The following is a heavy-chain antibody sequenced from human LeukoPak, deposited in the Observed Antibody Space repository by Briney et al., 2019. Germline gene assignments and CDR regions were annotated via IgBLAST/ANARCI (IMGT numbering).Heavy chain of an antibody. CDR2: ISGSGGST. D-gene: IGHD2-2*01. V-gene: IGHV3-23*01. CDR1: GFTFSSYA. J-gene: IGHJ5*02. CDR3: AKGSRYQLRALWFVP. Sequence: PGGSLRLSCAASGFTFSSYAMSWVRQAPGKGLEWVSAISGSGGSTYYADSVEGRFTISRDNSKNTLYLQMNSLRAEDTAVYFCAKGSRYQLRALWFVPWGQGTLVSVCS.